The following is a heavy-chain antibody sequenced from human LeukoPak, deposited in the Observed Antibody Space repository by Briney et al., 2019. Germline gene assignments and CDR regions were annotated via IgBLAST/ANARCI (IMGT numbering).Heavy chain of an antibody. V-gene: IGHV3-21*01. CDR2: ISSSSSYI. CDR1: GFTFSSYS. Sequence: GGSLRLSCAASGFTFSSYSMNWVRQAPGKGLEWVSSISSSSSYIYYADSVKGRFTISRDNAKNSLNLQMNSLRAEDTAVYYCAREESSSSGYYFDYWGQGALVTVSS. CDR3: AREESSSSGYYFDY. D-gene: IGHD6-6*01. J-gene: IGHJ4*02.